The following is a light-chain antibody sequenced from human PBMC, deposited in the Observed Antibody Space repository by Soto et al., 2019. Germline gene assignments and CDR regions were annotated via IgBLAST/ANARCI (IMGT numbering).Light chain of an antibody. CDR3: QQYNSYRLFT. Sequence: DIQMTQSPSSLSASVGDRVTVTCRASPAISNYLAWFQQKPGIAPKSLIYAASGLQSGVPSKFSGSRTGTDLTLTSGRLQPEDFATYYCQQYNSYRLFTFGPGTKVDIK. CDR2: AAS. V-gene: IGKV1-16*02. J-gene: IGKJ3*01. CDR1: PAISNY.